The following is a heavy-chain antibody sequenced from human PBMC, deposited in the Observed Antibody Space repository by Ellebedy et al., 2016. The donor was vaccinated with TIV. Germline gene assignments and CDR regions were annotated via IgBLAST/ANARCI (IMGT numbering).Heavy chain of an antibody. CDR3: ARVGYCSSTSCSYFDY. CDR2: INHSGST. J-gene: IGHJ4*02. V-gene: IGHV4-34*01. D-gene: IGHD2-2*03. CDR1: GGSFSGYY. Sequence: SETLSLTXAVYGGSFSGYYWSWIRQPPGKGLEWIGEINHSGSTNYNPSLKSRVTISVDTSKNQFSLKLSSVTAADTAVYYCARVGYCSSTSCSYFDYWGQGTLVTVSS.